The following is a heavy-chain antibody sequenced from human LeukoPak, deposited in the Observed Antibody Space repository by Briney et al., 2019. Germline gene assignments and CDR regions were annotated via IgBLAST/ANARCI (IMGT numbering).Heavy chain of an antibody. J-gene: IGHJ4*02. D-gene: IGHD3-10*01. CDR2: IYCSGST. Sequence: PSETLSLTCTVSGGSISSYYWSWIRQPPGKGLEGIGYIYCSGSTNYNPSLKSRVTISVDTSKNQFSLKLSSVTAADTAVYYCARHYSRWFGEFSFFDYWGQGTLVTVSS. CDR3: ARHYSRWFGEFSFFDY. CDR1: GGSISSYY. V-gene: IGHV4-59*08.